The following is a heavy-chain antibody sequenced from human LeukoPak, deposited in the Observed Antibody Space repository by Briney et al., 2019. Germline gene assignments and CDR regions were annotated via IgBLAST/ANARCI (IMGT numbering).Heavy chain of an antibody. V-gene: IGHV3-66*01. Sequence: PGGSLRLSCAASGFTVSSNYMSWVRQAPGKGLEWVSIIYSGGSTHYADSVKGRFTISRDNSKNTLYLQMNSLRAEDTAVYYCARTITVAGLYDVFDIWGQGTMVTVSS. J-gene: IGHJ3*02. CDR1: GFTVSSNY. D-gene: IGHD6-19*01. CDR2: IYSGGST. CDR3: ARTITVAGLYDVFDI.